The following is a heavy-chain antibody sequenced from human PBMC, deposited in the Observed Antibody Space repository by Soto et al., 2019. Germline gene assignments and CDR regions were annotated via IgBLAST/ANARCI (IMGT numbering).Heavy chain of an antibody. D-gene: IGHD4-17*01. J-gene: IGHJ4*02. V-gene: IGHV4-39*01. CDR2: IYYSGST. CDR1: CGSISSSSYY. CDR3: ARHVVYGDHRYFDY. Sequence: SETLSLTCTVSCGSISSSSYYWGWIRQPPGKGLEWIGSIYYSGSTYYNPSLKSRVTISVDTSKNQFSLKLSSVTAADTAVYYCARHVVYGDHRYFDYWGQGTLVTVSS.